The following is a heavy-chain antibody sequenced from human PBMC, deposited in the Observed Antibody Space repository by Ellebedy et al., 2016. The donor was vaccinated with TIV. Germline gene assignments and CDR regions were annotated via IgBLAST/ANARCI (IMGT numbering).Heavy chain of an antibody. J-gene: IGHJ3*02. V-gene: IGHV1-8*01. CDR1: GYTFTSYD. D-gene: IGHD6-19*01. Sequence: ASVKVSXXASGYTFTSYDINWVRQATGQGLEWMGWMNPNSGNTGYAQKFQGRVTMTRNTSISTAYMELSSLRSEDTAVYYCADSSGWYLRAFDIWGQGTMVTVSS. CDR3: ADSSGWYLRAFDI. CDR2: MNPNSGNT.